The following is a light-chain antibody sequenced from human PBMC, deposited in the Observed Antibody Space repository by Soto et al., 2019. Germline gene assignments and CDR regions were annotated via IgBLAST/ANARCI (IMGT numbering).Light chain of an antibody. CDR3: QHYNSYSEA. V-gene: IGKV1-5*01. CDR1: QSISNW. Sequence: DIQMTQSPSNLPASVGDRITIHFRASQSISNWLAWYQQKPGTAPKVLIYHASNLQSGVPSRFSGSGSGTEFTLTISSLQPDDFATYYCQHYNSYSEAFGQGTKVDIK. CDR2: HAS. J-gene: IGKJ1*01.